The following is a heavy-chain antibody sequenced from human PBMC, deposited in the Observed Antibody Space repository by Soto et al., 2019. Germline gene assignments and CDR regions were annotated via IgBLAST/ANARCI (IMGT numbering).Heavy chain of an antibody. D-gene: IGHD6-13*01. CDR2: ISSSGSTI. Sequence: GGSLRLSCAASGFTFSDYYMSWIRQAPGKGLEWVSYISSSGSTIYYADSVKGRFTISRDNAKNSLYLQMNSLRAEDTAVYYCARDRLEYSSSWYGYWGQGTLVTVSS. CDR1: GFTFSDYY. J-gene: IGHJ4*02. V-gene: IGHV3-11*01. CDR3: ARDRLEYSSSWYGY.